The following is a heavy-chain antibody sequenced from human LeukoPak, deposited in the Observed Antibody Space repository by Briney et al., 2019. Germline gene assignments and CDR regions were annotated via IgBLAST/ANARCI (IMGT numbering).Heavy chain of an antibody. CDR2: ISSSSSYI. Sequence: GRSLRLSCAASGFTFSSYSMNWVRQAPGKGLEWVSSISSSSSYIYYADSVKGRFTISRDNAKNSLYLQMNSLRAEDTAVYYCARDDVVPAAKPGLDYWGQGTLVTVSS. CDR1: GFTFSSYS. D-gene: IGHD2-2*01. V-gene: IGHV3-21*01. CDR3: ARDDVVPAAKPGLDY. J-gene: IGHJ4*02.